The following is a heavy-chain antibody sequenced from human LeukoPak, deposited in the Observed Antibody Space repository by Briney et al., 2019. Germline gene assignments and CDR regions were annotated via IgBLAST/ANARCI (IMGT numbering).Heavy chain of an antibody. CDR3: ARVVWGQLTYYFDY. J-gene: IGHJ4*02. Sequence: GGSLRLSCAASGFTFSSYAMSWVRQAPGKGLEWVSAISGSGGSTYYADSVKGRFTIFRDNAKNSLYLQMNSLRAEDTAVYYCARVVWGQLTYYFDYWGQGTLVTVSS. CDR1: GFTFSSYA. CDR2: ISGSGGST. V-gene: IGHV3-23*01. D-gene: IGHD3-16*01.